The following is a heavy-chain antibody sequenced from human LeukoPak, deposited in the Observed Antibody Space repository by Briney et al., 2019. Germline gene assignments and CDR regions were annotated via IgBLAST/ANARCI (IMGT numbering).Heavy chain of an antibody. V-gene: IGHV3-23*01. Sequence: GGSLRLSCAASGFTFSGSAMSWVRQAPGKGLEWVSVVSGAGGSAYYADSVKGRFTISRDNSKNTLYLQLTSLRVEDTPLYYCARNRGSGWQHYFDNCGQGTVVSVSS. J-gene: IGHJ4*02. CDR1: GFTFSGSA. CDR3: ARNRGSGWQHYFDN. CDR2: VSGAGGSA. D-gene: IGHD6-19*01.